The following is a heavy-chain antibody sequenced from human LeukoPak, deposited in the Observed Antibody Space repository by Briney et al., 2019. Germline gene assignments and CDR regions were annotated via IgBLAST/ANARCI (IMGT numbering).Heavy chain of an antibody. CDR3: ATAPLVGVPTFLDS. V-gene: IGHV1-24*01. Sequence: ASVKVSCKVSGYTFTELSIHWLRRAPGKGLEWMGGFDREDDEIMYARKFQGRVTVTEDTSTDTAVMELRSLKSEDTAVYYCATAPLVGVPTFLDSWGQGTLVTVSS. CDR2: FDREDDEI. CDR1: GYTFTELS. J-gene: IGHJ4*02. D-gene: IGHD1-26*01.